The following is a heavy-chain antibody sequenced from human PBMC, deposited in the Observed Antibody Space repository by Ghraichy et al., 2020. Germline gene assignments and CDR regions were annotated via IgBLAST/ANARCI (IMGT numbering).Heavy chain of an antibody. Sequence: ASVKVSCKASGYTFTSYDINWVRQATGQGLEWMGWMNPNSGNTGYAQKFQGRVTMTRNTSISTAYMELSSLRSEDTAVYYCARVVSTFSSYGVYYYYGMDVWGQGTTVTVSS. V-gene: IGHV1-8*01. CDR3: ARVVSTFSSYGVYYYYGMDV. CDR2: MNPNSGNT. D-gene: IGHD5-18*01. CDR1: GYTFTSYD. J-gene: IGHJ6*02.